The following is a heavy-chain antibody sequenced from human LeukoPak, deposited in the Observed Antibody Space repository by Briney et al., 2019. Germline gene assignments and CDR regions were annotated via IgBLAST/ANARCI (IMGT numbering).Heavy chain of an antibody. CDR3: AKAKISGWYGGFDY. J-gene: IGHJ4*02. CDR1: GFTFSSYS. D-gene: IGHD6-19*01. V-gene: IGHV3-21*04. Sequence: GGSLRLSCAASGFTFSSYSMNWVRQAPGKGLEWVSSISSSSSYIYYADSVKGRFTISRDNAKNSLYLQMNSLRAEDTAVYYCAKAKISGWYGGFDYWGQGTLVTVSS. CDR2: ISSSSSYI.